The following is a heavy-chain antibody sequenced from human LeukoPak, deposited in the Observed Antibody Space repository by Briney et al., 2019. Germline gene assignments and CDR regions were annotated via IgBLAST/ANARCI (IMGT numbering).Heavy chain of an antibody. J-gene: IGHJ6*03. V-gene: IGHV1-2*02. Sequence: RASVKVSCKASGYTFTGYYMHWVRQAPGQGLEWMGWINPNSGGTNYAQKFQGRVTMTRDASISTAYMELSRLRSDDTAVYYCARTPRVLRFLEWLEPYYYYMDVWGKGTTVTVSS. D-gene: IGHD3-3*01. CDR1: GYTFTGYY. CDR2: INPNSGGT. CDR3: ARTPRVLRFLEWLEPYYYYMDV.